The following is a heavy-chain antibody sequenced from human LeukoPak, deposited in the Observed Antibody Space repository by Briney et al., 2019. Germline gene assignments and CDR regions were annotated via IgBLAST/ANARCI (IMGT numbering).Heavy chain of an antibody. D-gene: IGHD3-10*01. CDR3: AKYVVFGSGKFYFDY. Sequence: TSETLCLTCTVSGCSISSSNYYWSWIRQPPGKELEWIASINYGGTTYYTPSLKSPVPISDDTSRNQFSLRLSSVTAADTAVYLCAKYVVFGSGKFYFDYWGQGSLVTVSS. V-gene: IGHV4-39*01. J-gene: IGHJ4*02. CDR2: INYGGTT. CDR1: GCSISSSNYY.